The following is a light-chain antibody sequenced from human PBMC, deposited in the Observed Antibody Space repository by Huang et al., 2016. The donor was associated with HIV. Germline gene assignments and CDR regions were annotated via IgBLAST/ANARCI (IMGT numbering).Light chain of an antibody. J-gene: IGKJ3*01. CDR2: DVS. CDR3: QQRSSWPPFT. CDR1: QSVRNL. V-gene: IGKV3-11*01. Sequence: EILLTQSPATLSLSPGERATLSCRAGQSVRNLLAWYQQKPGQPPRLLIYDVSTRATGIPDRFSGSGSDTDFTLTISSLEPEDFAVYYCQQRSSWPPFTFGPGTKVDIK.